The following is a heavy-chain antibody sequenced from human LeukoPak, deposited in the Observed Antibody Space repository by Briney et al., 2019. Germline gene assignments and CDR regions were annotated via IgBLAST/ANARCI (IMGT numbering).Heavy chain of an antibody. CDR3: ARDSSPTRGYYYYGMDV. V-gene: IGHV1-2*04. D-gene: IGHD2-2*01. Sequence: ASVKVSCKASGYTFTGYYMHWVRQAPGQGFEWMGWINPNSGGTNYAQKFQGWVTMTRDTSISTAYMELSRLRSDDTAVYYCARDSSPTRGYYYYGMDVWGQGTTVTVSS. J-gene: IGHJ6*02. CDR1: GYTFTGYY. CDR2: INPNSGGT.